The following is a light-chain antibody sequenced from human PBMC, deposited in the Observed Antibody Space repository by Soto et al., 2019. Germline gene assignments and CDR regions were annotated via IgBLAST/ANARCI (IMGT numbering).Light chain of an antibody. CDR1: QGSSDY. V-gene: IGKV1-39*01. J-gene: IGKJ1*01. CDR3: HQSYSRPRT. CDR2: TTS. Sequence: DIQMTQSPSSLSASVGDRVTITCRASQGSSDYLARFQPKPGKSPNLLIYTTSNLESGVKSRFSGSGSGTDFTLTISSLQPEHVATYFCHQSYSRPRTFGHGAKVDIK.